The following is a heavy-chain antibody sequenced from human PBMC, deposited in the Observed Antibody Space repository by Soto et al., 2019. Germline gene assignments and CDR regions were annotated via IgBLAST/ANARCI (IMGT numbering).Heavy chain of an antibody. D-gene: IGHD6-6*01. CDR1: GYDFTTNW. J-gene: IGHJ5*02. CDR3: ARLTSMADFVGDWFDT. V-gene: IGHV5-51*01. CDR2: IYPSDSDT. Sequence: PGESLKISCKASGYDFTTNWIAWGRQRPGKGRGWMGIIYPSDSDTRYSPSSEGQVTFSADKSISTAYLQWSSLRASDRAMSSWARLTSMADFVGDWFDTWGQGTLVTVSS.